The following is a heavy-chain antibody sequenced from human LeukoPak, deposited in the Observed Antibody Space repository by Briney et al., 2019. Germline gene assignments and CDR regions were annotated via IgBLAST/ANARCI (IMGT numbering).Heavy chain of an antibody. V-gene: IGHV1-69*06. CDR1: GGTFSSYA. J-gene: IGHJ4*02. D-gene: IGHD3-16*01. CDR2: IIPIFGTA. Sequence: ASVKVSCKASGGTFSSYAISWVRQAPGQGLEWMGGIIPIFGTANYAQKFQGRVTMTEDTSTDTAYMELSSLRSEDTAVYYCATGLMSDPDYWGQGTLVTVSS. CDR3: ATGLMSDPDY.